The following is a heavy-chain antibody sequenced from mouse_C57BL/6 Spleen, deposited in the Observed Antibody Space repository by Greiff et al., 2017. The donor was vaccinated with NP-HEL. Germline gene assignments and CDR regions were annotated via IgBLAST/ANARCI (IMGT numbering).Heavy chain of an antibody. CDR3: ARIKKIVATYFDY. Sequence: QVQLQQPGAELVKAGASVKMSCKASGYTFTSYWMHWVKQRLGQGLEWFAETNPTNGRTYYNEKFKIKATLTVDKSSSTAYMLLSGPTFEDSAVYYGARIKKIVATYFDYGGQGTTLTVSS. CDR2: TNPTNGRT. J-gene: IGHJ2*01. D-gene: IGHD1-1*01. CDR1: GYTFTSYW. V-gene: IGHV1S81*02.